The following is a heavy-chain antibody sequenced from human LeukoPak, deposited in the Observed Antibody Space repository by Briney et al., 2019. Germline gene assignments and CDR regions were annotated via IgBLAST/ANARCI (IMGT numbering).Heavy chain of an antibody. Sequence: SETLSLTCTVSGYSISSGYYWGWIRQPPGKGLEWIGSIYHSGSTYYNPSLKSRVTISVDTSKNQFSLKLSSVTAADTAVYYCATQLNDAFFDYWGQGTLVTVSS. CDR2: IYHSGST. D-gene: IGHD2-2*01. CDR3: ATQLNDAFFDY. CDR1: GYSISSGYY. V-gene: IGHV4-38-2*02. J-gene: IGHJ4*02.